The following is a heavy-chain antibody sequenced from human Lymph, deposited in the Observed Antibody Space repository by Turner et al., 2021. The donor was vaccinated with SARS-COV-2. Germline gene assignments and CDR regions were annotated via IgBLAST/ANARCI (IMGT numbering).Heavy chain of an antibody. CDR2: INWNGGST. D-gene: IGHD7-27*01. CDR1: GFTFDDYG. V-gene: IGHV3-20*01. CDR3: ARGTGAADY. J-gene: IGHJ4*02. Sequence: EVQLVESGGGVVWPGGSLRLSCSASGFTFDDYGMRWVRQAPGRGLEWVSNINWNGGSTGYADAVKGRFTISRDNAKNSLYLQVNSLRAEDTALYHCARGTGAADYWGQGTLVTVSS.